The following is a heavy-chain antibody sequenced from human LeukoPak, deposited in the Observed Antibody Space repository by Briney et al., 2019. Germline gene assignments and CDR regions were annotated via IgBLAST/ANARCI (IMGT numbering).Heavy chain of an antibody. CDR3: ARERTSGWDAFDF. Sequence: GGSLRLSCAASGFTFSSFWMHWVRQAPGKGLVWVSRINSVGSSTSCADSVKGRFTISRDNAKNTLYLQMNSLRAEDTAVYYCARERTSGWDAFDFWGQGTLVTVSS. D-gene: IGHD6-19*01. CDR2: INSVGSST. J-gene: IGHJ4*02. CDR1: GFTFSSFW. V-gene: IGHV3-74*01.